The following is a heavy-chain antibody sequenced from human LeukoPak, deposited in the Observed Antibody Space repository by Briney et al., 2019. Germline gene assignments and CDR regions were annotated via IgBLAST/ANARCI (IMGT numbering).Heavy chain of an antibody. CDR2: FDPEDDET. D-gene: IGHD3-22*01. J-gene: IGHJ4*02. V-gene: IGHV1-24*01. Sequence: ASVKVSCKVSGYTLTELSMHWVRQAPGRGLEWLGGFDPEDDETIYAQKFQGRATMTEDTSTDTAYMELSSLRSEDTAVYYCAILDFKYYYDSSGYRRSFDYWGQGTLVTVSS. CDR1: GYTLTELS. CDR3: AILDFKYYYDSSGYRRSFDY.